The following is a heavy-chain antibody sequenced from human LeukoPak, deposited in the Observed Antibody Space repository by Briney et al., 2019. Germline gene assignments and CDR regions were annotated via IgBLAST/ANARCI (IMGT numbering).Heavy chain of an antibody. J-gene: IGHJ6*03. CDR2: IHSDGRT. CDR3: AREYCSSTSCPGYYYYMDI. V-gene: IGHV3-66*02. D-gene: IGHD2-2*01. Sequence: PGGSLRLSCAASGFTFSSYAMSWVRQAPGKGLEWVSVIHSDGRTYYADSVKGRFTISRDNSKNTLYLQMNSLRAEDTAVYHCAREYCSSTSCPGYYYYMDIWGKGTTVTVSS. CDR1: GFTFSSYA.